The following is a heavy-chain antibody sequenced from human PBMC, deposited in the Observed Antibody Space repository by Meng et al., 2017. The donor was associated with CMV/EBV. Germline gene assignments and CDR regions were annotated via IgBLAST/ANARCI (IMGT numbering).Heavy chain of an antibody. CDR3: ARDDCGNYCTLAD. D-gene: IGHD2-8*01. CDR1: GFTFDRSA. Sequence: GGSLRLSCAASGFTFDRSAIHWVRQVPGKGLEWVSGIGYNSDYIGYADSVKGRFTISRDNAKNSVYLQMNSLRPEDTALYYCARDDCGNYCTLADWSQGTLVTVSS. J-gene: IGHJ4*02. CDR2: IGYNSDYI. V-gene: IGHV3-9*01.